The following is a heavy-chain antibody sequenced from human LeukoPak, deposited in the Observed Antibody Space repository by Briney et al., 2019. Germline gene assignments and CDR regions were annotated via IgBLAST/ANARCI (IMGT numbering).Heavy chain of an antibody. D-gene: IGHD3-10*01. CDR2: ISSSGSTI. V-gene: IGHV3-48*03. J-gene: IGHJ6*03. CDR1: GFIFSSYE. CDR3: ARDHYTVYGSYYYHYMDV. Sequence: GGSLRLSCAASGFIFSSYEMNWVRQAPGKGLEWVSDISSSGSTIYYADSVKGRFTISRDNAKNSLYLQMNSLRAEDMAVYYCARDHYTVYGSYYYHYMDVWGKGTTVTVSS.